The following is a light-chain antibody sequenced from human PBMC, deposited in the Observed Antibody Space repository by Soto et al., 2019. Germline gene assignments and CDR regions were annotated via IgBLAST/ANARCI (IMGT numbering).Light chain of an antibody. CDR2: GAS. V-gene: IGKV1-9*01. CDR1: QGIINY. CDR3: QQLFTYPPT. J-gene: IGKJ3*01. Sequence: IQLTQSPSSLSASMGDRVTITCRASQGIINYLAWYQQKPGKAPKLLIYGASTLQGGAPSRFSGRGSWTDFTLTVSSLQPEDLATYYCQQLFTYPPTFGPGTKVDIK.